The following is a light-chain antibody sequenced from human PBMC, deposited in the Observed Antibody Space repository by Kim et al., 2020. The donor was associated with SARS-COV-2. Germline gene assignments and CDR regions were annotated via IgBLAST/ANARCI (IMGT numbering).Light chain of an antibody. J-gene: IGKJ5*01. CDR3: QQANSFPIT. Sequence: ASVGDRLPITCRASQDISSGLAWYQQKPGEAPSLLIYTASNLQSGVPSRFSGSGSGTDFTLIISSLQPEDFATYYCQQANSFPITFGQGTRLEIK. CDR1: QDISSG. CDR2: TAS. V-gene: IGKV1-12*01.